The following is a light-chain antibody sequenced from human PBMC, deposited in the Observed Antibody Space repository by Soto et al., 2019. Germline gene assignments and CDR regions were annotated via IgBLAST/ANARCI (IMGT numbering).Light chain of an antibody. J-gene: IGLJ1*01. CDR2: DVT. CDR1: SSDVGGYNY. Sequence: QSARTQAASVSGSPGQSITISCTGTSSDVGGYNYVSWYQQHPVKAPNLMIYDVTNRPSGVSDRFSGSKSGNTASLTISGLQAEVEANYSCSSYTSSSPPYVFGPGTKVTVL. CDR3: SSYTSSSPPYV. V-gene: IGLV2-14*01.